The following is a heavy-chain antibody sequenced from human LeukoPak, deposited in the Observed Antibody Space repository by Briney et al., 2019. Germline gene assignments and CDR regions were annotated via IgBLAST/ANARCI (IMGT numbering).Heavy chain of an antibody. Sequence: SETLSLTCTVSGGSISSGGYYWSWIRQHPGTGLEWIGYIYYSGSTYYNPSLKSRVTISVDTSKNQFSLKLSSVTAADTAVYYCAREGVYDILTGPMDWGQGTLVTVSS. J-gene: IGHJ4*02. CDR2: IYYSGST. CDR1: GGSISSGGYY. V-gene: IGHV4-31*03. D-gene: IGHD3-9*01. CDR3: AREGVYDILTGPMD.